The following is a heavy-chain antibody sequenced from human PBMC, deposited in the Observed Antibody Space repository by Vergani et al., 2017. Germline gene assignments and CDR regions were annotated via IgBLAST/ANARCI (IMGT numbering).Heavy chain of an antibody. CDR1: GFTFSSYA. D-gene: IGHD2-2*01. V-gene: IGHV3-23*01. CDR2: ISGSGGST. Sequence: EVQLLESGGGLVQPGGSLRLSCAASGFTFSSYAMSWVRQAPGKGLEWVSAISGSGGSTYYADSVKGRFTISRDNSKNTRYRQMNSRRAEDTAVYYCAYQAGGPRDWFDPWGQGTLVTVSS. CDR3: AYQAGGPRDWFDP. J-gene: IGHJ5*02.